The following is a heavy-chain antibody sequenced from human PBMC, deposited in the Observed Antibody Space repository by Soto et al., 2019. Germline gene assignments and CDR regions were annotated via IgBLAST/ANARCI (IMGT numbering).Heavy chain of an antibody. CDR1: GFSLSTSGMR. CDR2: IDWDDDK. V-gene: IGHV2-70*04. Sequence: SGPTLVNPTQTLTLTCTFSGFSLSTSGMRVSWIRQPPGKALEWLARIDWDDDKFYSTSLKTRLTISKDTSKNQVVLTMTNMDPVDTATYYCARSLYYYGSRGAPLYGMDVWGQGTTVTVSS. J-gene: IGHJ6*02. D-gene: IGHD3-22*01. CDR3: ARSLYYYGSRGAPLYGMDV.